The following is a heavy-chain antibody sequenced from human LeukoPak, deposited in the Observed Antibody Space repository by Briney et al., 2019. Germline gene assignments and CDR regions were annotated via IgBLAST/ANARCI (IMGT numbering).Heavy chain of an antibody. J-gene: IGHJ5*02. CDR2: INHSGST. V-gene: IGHV4-34*01. Sequence: SETLSLTCAVYGGSFSGYYWSWIRQPPGKGLEWIGEINHSGSTNYNPSLKSRVTISVDTSKNQFSLKLSSVTAADAAVYYCARRLQGDSKKFDPWGQGTLVTVSS. CDR3: ARRLQGDSKKFDP. D-gene: IGHD3-22*01. CDR1: GGSFSGYY.